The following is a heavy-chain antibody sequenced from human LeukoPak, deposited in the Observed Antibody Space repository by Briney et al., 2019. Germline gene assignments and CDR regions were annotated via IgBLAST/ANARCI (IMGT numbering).Heavy chain of an antibody. CDR1: GYSFTNYL. Sequence: GESLKISCKGSGYSFTNYLIGWVGQIPGKGLGWMGIIYPGVSDTRYSPSFQGQVTISADKSISTAYLQWSSLKASDTAMYFCARPALMASRDYYFDYWGQGTLVTVSS. CDR2: IYPGVSDT. V-gene: IGHV5-51*01. D-gene: IGHD4-17*01. J-gene: IGHJ4*02. CDR3: ARPALMASRDYYFDY.